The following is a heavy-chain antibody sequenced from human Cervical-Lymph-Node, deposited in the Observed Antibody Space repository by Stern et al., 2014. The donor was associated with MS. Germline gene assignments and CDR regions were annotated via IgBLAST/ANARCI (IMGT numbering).Heavy chain of an antibody. J-gene: IGHJ4*02. D-gene: IGHD3-22*01. V-gene: IGHV3-30*18. CDR3: AKEAGGRGSSYESYFDY. CDR2: ISHDGILQ. CDR1: GFTLSSHG. Sequence: VQLVESGGGVAQPGRSLRLSCAASGFTLSSHGMQWVRQAPGNGPEWVAVISHDGILQYYADSVRDRFTVSRDNSKNMLYLQMNNLRPEDTAIYYCAKEAGGRGSSYESYFDYWGQGTLVTVSS.